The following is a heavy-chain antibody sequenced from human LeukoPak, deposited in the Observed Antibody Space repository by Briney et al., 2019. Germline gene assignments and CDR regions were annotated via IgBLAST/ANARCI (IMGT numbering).Heavy chain of an antibody. CDR3: ATESFHY. Sequence: PGGSLRRSCAASGFTFSTYAMSWVRQAPGKGLGWGSTISGGGANTYYADSVRGRCTISRDNSKNTGYLLMNSLRAEDTALYSCATESFHYWGQATLVAVSS. J-gene: IGHJ4*02. V-gene: IGHV3-23*01. CDR2: ISGGGANT. D-gene: IGHD3-10*01. CDR1: GFTFSTYA.